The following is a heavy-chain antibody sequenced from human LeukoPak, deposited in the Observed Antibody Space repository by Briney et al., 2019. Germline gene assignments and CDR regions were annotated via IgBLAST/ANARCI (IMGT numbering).Heavy chain of an antibody. D-gene: IGHD7-27*01. CDR2: MSGSGDSS. CDR3: ARDNWGADY. CDR1: GFTFSKNA. Sequence: QTGGSLRLSCAASGFTFSKNAMSWVRQAPGKGLEWVSAMSGSGDSSYYADSVKGRFTISRDNSKNTLYLQMNSLRAEDTAVYYCARDNWGADYWGQGTLVTVSS. V-gene: IGHV3-23*01. J-gene: IGHJ4*02.